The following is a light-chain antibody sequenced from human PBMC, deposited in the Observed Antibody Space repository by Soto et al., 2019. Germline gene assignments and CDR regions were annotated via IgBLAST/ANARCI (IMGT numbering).Light chain of an antibody. CDR3: QQYNTWPGT. CDR2: GAS. Sequence: ISRSPANLSISPGARATLYCRASQTISSSLAWYQHKPGQAPRLLIFGASPRATGVPARFSGGGSGTLFTLTISSLQSEDFGIYYCQQYNTWPGTFGQGTKVDIK. V-gene: IGKV3-15*01. J-gene: IGKJ1*01. CDR1: QTISSS.